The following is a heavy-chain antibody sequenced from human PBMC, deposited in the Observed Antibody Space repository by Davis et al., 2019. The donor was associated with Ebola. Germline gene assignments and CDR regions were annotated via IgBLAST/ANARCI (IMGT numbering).Heavy chain of an antibody. D-gene: IGHD2-2*01. J-gene: IGHJ4*02. V-gene: IGHV4-30-4*01. CDR1: GGSISSGDYY. CDR3: ARVVGYHTSFFDY. Sequence: SETLSLTCTVSGGSISSGDYYWSWLRQPPGTGLAWIGYIYYSGSTYYNPSLKSRVTISVDTSKNQFSLKLSSVTAADTAVYYCARVVGYHTSFFDYWGQGTLVTVSS. CDR2: IYYSGST.